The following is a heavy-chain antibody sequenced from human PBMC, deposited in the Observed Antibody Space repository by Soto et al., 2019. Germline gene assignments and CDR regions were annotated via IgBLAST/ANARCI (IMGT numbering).Heavy chain of an antibody. V-gene: IGHV3-30*04. CDR2: IAFDGSNK. J-gene: IGHJ6*02. Sequence: QVPLVESGGGVVQPGWSLRLSCAASGFIFSNYEIYWIRQAPGKGLEWVAVIAFDGSNKYYVDSVKGRFTISRDNTKNTLYLQMNSLRVEDTAVYYCARGRNWNPRGYYSSHGMDVWGQGTTVTVSS. CDR1: GFIFSNYE. D-gene: IGHD1-1*01. CDR3: ARGRNWNPRGYYSSHGMDV.